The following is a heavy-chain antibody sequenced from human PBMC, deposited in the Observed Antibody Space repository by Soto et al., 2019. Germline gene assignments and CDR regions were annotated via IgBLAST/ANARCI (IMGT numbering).Heavy chain of an antibody. CDR1: GASVSSGTYC. Sequence: SETLSLTCTVSGASVSSGTYCWSWIRQPPGKGLEWIGVIYYEGSTNYDPSLKSRVTFSIDTSKNHFSLTLTSVTAADTAVYYCARSHSGDDFGSRKYFDYWGQGSLVTVSS. D-gene: IGHD5-12*01. V-gene: IGHV4-61*03. CDR3: ARSHSGDDFGSRKYFDY. CDR2: IYYEGST. J-gene: IGHJ4*02.